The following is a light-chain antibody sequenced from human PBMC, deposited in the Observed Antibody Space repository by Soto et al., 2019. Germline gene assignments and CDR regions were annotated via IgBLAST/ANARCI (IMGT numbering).Light chain of an antibody. CDR3: QQCESLPLT. CDR2: DAS. V-gene: IGKV1-33*01. Sequence: DILMTQSPSPLSVSAGDRVTITCQASQDIHNNLIWYQQKPGKAPRLLIYDASNLETGVPSRFSGSGSGTDFTLTISRLQPEDFATYYCQQCESLPLTFGQGTRLEIK. CDR1: QDIHNN. J-gene: IGKJ5*01.